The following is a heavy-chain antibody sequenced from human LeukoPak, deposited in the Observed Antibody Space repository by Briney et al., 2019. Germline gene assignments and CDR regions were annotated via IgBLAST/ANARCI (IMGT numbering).Heavy chain of an antibody. Sequence: PGGSLRLSCAASGFTFSSSAMSWVRQAPGKGLEWVSAISNNGGYTYYADSVQGRFTISRDNSKSTLCLQMNSLRAEDTAVYYCARDAEQPLLHWGQGTLVTVSS. J-gene: IGHJ4*02. V-gene: IGHV3-23*01. CDR2: ISNNGGYT. D-gene: IGHD2-15*01. CDR1: GFTFSSSA. CDR3: ARDAEQPLLH.